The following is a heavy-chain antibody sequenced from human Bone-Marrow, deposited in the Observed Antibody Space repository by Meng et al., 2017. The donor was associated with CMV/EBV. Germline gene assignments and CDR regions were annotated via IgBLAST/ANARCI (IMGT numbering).Heavy chain of an antibody. CDR3: ARAPSLLWFGEFDY. J-gene: IGHJ4*02. CDR2: ISYDGSNK. V-gene: IGHV3-30-3*01. CDR1: GFTVSSNY. Sequence: GESLKISCAASGFTVSSNYMSWVRQAPGKGLEWVAVISYDGSNKYYADSVKGRFTISRDNSKNTLYLQMNSLRAEDTAVYYCARAPSLLWFGEFDYWGQGTLVTVSS. D-gene: IGHD3-10*01.